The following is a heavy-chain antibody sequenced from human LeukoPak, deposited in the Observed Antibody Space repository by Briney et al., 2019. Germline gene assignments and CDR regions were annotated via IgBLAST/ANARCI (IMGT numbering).Heavy chain of an antibody. CDR1: GGTFSSYA. D-gene: IGHD6-19*01. CDR2: IIPIFDTA. CDR3: ATLSSGWSEGDFDY. Sequence: SVKVSCKASGGTFSSYAISWVRQAPGQGLEWMGGIIPIFDTANYAQKFQGRVTITADESTSTAYMELSSLRSEDTAVYYCATLSSGWSEGDFDYWGQGTLVTVSS. J-gene: IGHJ4*02. V-gene: IGHV1-69*13.